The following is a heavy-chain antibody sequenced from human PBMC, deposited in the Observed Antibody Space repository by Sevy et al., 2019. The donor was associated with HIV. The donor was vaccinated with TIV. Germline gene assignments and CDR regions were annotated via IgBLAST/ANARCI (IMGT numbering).Heavy chain of an antibody. CDR1: GFTFSSYS. CDR2: ISSSSSTI. V-gene: IGHV3-48*01. CDR3: ARDIYYDSSGLDY. D-gene: IGHD3-22*01. J-gene: IGHJ4*02. Sequence: GGSLRLSCATSGFTFSSYSMNWVRQAPGKGLEWVSYISSSSSTIYYADSVKGRFTISRDNAKNSLYLQMNSLRAEDTAVYYCARDIYYDSSGLDYWGQGTLVTVSS.